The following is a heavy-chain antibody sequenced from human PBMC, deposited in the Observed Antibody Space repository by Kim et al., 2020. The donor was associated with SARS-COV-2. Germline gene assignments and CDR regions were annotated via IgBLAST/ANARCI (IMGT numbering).Heavy chain of an antibody. CDR2: IKQDGSEK. V-gene: IGHV3-7*01. J-gene: IGHJ6*02. CDR1: GFTFSSYW. CDR3: ARIAGAPPAYYYYGMDV. D-gene: IGHD3-10*01. Sequence: GGSLRLSCAASGFTFSSYWMSWVRQAPGKGLEWVANIKQDGSEKYYVDSVKGRFTISRDNAKNSLYLQMNNLRAEDTAVYYCARIAGAPPAYYYYGMDVWGQGTTVTVSS.